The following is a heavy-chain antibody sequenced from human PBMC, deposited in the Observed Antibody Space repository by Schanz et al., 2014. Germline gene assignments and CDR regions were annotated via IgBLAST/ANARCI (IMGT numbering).Heavy chain of an antibody. CDR3: ASSSYRLLSYYYAMDV. V-gene: IGHV3-11*01. J-gene: IGHJ6*02. D-gene: IGHD1-26*01. CDR1: GFTFSDYY. Sequence: LVESGGGVVQPGRSLRLSCAASGFTFSDYYMSWIRQAPGKGLECISYISSRGTTIYYADSVKGRFTISRDNAENSLYLQMSSLRAEDTAVYYCASSSYRLLSYYYAMDVWGQGTTVTVSS. CDR2: ISSRGTTI.